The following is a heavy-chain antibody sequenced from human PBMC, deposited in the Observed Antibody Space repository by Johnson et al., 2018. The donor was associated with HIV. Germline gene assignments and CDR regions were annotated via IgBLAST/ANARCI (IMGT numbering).Heavy chain of an antibody. Sequence: VQLVESGGGLVQPGGSLRLSCVVSGFTVGSNYMSWVRQAPGKGLEWVSVIYSGTTTYYAGSVKGRFTISRDTSMNKLFLQMNRLRGEDTAVYFCARAYTYAAFDILGQGTRVTVSS. CDR1: GFTVGSNY. V-gene: IGHV3-66*01. J-gene: IGHJ3*02. D-gene: IGHD5-18*01. CDR2: IYSGTTT. CDR3: ARAYTYAAFDI.